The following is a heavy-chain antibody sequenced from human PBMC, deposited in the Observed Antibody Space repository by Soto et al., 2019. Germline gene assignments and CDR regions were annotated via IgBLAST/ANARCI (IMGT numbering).Heavy chain of an antibody. J-gene: IGHJ3*02. CDR2: INSDGSST. V-gene: IGHV3-74*01. D-gene: IGHD5-12*01. CDR3: AKDIFYSGYDLNAFDI. CDR1: GFTFSSYW. Sequence: GGSLRLSCAASGFTFSSYWMHWVRQAPGKGLVWVSRINSDGSSTSYADSVKGRFTISRDNAKNSLYLQMNSLRAEDTALYYCAKDIFYSGYDLNAFDIWGQGTMVTVSS.